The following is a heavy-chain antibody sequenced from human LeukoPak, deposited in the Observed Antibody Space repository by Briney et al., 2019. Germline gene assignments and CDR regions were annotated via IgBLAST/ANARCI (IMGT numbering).Heavy chain of an antibody. CDR1: GGSFSGYY. D-gene: IGHD3-22*01. J-gene: IGHJ5*02. Sequence: SETLSLTCAVYGGSFSGYYWSWIRQPPGKGLEWIGEINHSGSTNYNPSLKSRVTISVDTSKNQFPLKLSSVTAADTAVYYCARSHYYDSSGSHNNWFDPWGQGTLVTVSP. CDR2: INHSGST. CDR3: ARSHYYDSSGSHNNWFDP. V-gene: IGHV4-34*01.